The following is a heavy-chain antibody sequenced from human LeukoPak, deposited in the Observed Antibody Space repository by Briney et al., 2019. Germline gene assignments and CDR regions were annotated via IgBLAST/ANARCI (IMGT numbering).Heavy chain of an antibody. V-gene: IGHV1-46*01. D-gene: IGHD3-22*01. Sequence: ASVKVSCKASGYTFTSYYMHWVRQAPGQGLEWMGIINPSGGSTSYAQKFQGRVTMTRDMSTSTVYMELSSLRSEDTAVYYCARGDDYYDSGGYYFRGAFDIWGQGTMVTVSS. J-gene: IGHJ3*02. CDR1: GYTFTSYY. CDR3: ARGDDYYDSGGYYFRGAFDI. CDR2: INPSGGST.